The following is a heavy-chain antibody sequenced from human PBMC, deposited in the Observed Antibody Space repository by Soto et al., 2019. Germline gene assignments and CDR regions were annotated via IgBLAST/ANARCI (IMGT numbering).Heavy chain of an antibody. V-gene: IGHV3-23*01. J-gene: IGHJ6*03. CDR1: GFTFSSYA. Sequence: PGGSLRLSCAASGFTFSSYAMSWVRQAPGKGLEWVSAISGSGGSTYYADSVKGRFTISRDNSKNTLYLQMNSLRAEDTAVYYCAKEADERRFGELLYVYYYYMDVWGKGTTVTVSS. CDR3: AKEADERRFGELLYVYYYYMDV. D-gene: IGHD3-10*01. CDR2: ISGSGGST.